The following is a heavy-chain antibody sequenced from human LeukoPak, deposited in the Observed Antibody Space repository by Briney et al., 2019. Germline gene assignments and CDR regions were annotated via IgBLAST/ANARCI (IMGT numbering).Heavy chain of an antibody. J-gene: IGHJ4*02. CDR3: ARGLTVTTRPGGY. Sequence: ASVKVSCKASGGTFSSYAISWVRQAPGQGLEWMGRIIPILGIANYAQKFQGRVTMTRNTSISTAYMELSSLRSEDTAVYYCARGLTVTTRPGGYWGQGTLVTVSS. V-gene: IGHV1-69*04. D-gene: IGHD4-17*01. CDR2: IIPILGIA. CDR1: GGTFSSYA.